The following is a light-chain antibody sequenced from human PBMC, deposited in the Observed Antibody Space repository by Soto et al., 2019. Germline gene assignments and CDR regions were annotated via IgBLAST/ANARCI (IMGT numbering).Light chain of an antibody. CDR1: QSCSSN. CDR3: QQYHNWLWT. Sequence: TLSLYEREKATLSCRARQSCSSNLAWYQQKPGQAPKLLIYAASTLQTGIPARFSGSGSGTEFTLTISCLQSEDFAAYYCQQYHNWLWTFGQGTKVDIK. CDR2: AAS. V-gene: IGKV3-15*01. J-gene: IGKJ1*01.